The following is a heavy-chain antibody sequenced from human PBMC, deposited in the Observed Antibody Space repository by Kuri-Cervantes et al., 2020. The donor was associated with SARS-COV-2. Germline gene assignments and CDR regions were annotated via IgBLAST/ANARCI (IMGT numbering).Heavy chain of an antibody. CDR2: IIPIFGTA. CDR1: GGTFSSYA. Sequence: SVKVSCKASGGTFSSYAISWVRQAPGQGLEWMGGIIPIFGTANYAQKFQGRVTITADESTSTAYMELISLRSEDTAVYYCARAVRMEYYYYGMDVWGQGTTVTVSS. V-gene: IGHV1-69*13. D-gene: IGHD2-8*01. CDR3: ARAVRMEYYYYGMDV. J-gene: IGHJ6*02.